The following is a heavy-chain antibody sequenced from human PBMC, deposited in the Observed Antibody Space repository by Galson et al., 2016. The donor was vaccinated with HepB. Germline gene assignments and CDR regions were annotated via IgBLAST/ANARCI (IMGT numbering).Heavy chain of an antibody. D-gene: IGHD2-15*01. V-gene: IGHV3-23*01. CDR2: ISGAGGIT. CDR1: GFTFSSYA. J-gene: IGHJ4*02. CDR3: AKDSLTILYTEGGRSDY. Sequence: SLRLSCAASGFTFSSYAMSWVRQAPGKGLEWVSVISGAGGITYYADSVKGRFTISRDNSQNTRLLQMNSLRTEDTAVFSCAKDSLTILYTEGGRSDYWGQGTLVTVSS.